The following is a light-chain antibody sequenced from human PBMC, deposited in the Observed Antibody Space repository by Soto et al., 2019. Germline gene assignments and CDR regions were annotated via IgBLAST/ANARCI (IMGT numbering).Light chain of an antibody. CDR3: QQRSDWPLT. Sequence: PGERATLSCKASQNIRTHLAWYRQRPGQPPRLLIFDASSRAPGIPARFSGSGFGTDFTLTISSLEPEDFGLYYCQQRSDWPLTFGGGARVEV. CDR2: DAS. CDR1: QNIRTH. V-gene: IGKV3-11*01. J-gene: IGKJ4*01.